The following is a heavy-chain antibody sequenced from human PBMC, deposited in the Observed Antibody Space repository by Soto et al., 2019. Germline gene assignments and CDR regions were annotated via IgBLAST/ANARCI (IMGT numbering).Heavy chain of an antibody. V-gene: IGHV1-2*02. CDR3: ARDHSSGDFDY. CDR1: GYPFTDYY. CDR2: INPNSGGT. Sequence: DSVKVCYKASGYPFTDYYMHLVRQAPGQGLEWMGWINPNSGGTNYAQKFHGRVTMTRDTSISTAYMELSRLRSDDTALYYCARDHSSGDFDYWGQGTLVTVSS. J-gene: IGHJ4*02. D-gene: IGHD2-15*01.